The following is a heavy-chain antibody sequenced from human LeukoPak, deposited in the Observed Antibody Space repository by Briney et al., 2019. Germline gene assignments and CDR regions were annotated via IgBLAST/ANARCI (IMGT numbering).Heavy chain of an antibody. CDR3: YEFRSQNCEDRSDDRDASNM. D-gene: IGHD3-16*01. V-gene: IGHV3-20*04. J-gene: IGHJ3*02. Sequence: RSGGSLRLSCATSGFTFDHYGMYWLRQAPGKGLEWVSNINWNGRNVDYADSVKGRFTISRDKAKNSLHLQMNSLRAEDTAVYYFYEFRSQNCEDRSDDRDASNMWGQGTMVIVSS. CDR2: INWNGRNV. CDR1: GFTFDHYG.